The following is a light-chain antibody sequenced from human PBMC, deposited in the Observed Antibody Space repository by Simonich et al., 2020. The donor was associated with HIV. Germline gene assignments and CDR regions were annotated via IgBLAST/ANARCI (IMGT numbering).Light chain of an antibody. CDR1: QSLLHSNGFNS. Sequence: DIVMTQSPLSLPVTPGEPASISCRSSQSLLHSNGFNSLDWYLQKPGQSPQLLIYLGSHRPPAAPYRFSGSGSGTDFTLKSSRVEAEDVGVYYCMQALQTPITFGQGTRLEIK. CDR3: MQALQTPIT. J-gene: IGKJ5*01. CDR2: LGS. V-gene: IGKV2-28*01.